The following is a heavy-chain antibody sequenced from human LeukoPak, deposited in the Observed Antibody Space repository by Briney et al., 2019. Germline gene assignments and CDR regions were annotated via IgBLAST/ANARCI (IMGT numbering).Heavy chain of an antibody. J-gene: IGHJ3*02. CDR3: ARVYSSGWYSRSNAFDI. CDR1: GFTVSSNY. D-gene: IGHD6-19*01. CDR2: IYSGGST. V-gene: IGHV3-53*01. Sequence: GGSLRLSCAASGFTVSSNYMSWVRQAPGKGLEWVSVIYSGGSTYYADSVKGRFTISRDNSKNTLYLQMNSLRAEDTAVYYCARVYSSGWYSRSNAFDIWGQGTMVTVSS.